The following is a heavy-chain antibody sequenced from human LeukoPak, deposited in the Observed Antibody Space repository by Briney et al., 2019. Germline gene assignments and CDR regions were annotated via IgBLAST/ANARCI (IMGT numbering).Heavy chain of an antibody. V-gene: IGHV4-59*12. D-gene: IGHD2-2*01. Sequence: KPSETLSLTCTVSGGSISSYCWSWIRQPPGKGLEWIGYIYYSGSTNYNPSLKSRVTISVDTSKNQFSLKLSSVTAADTAVYYCARTNYCSSTSCYHAGRYNWFDPWGQGTLVTVSS. CDR3: ARTNYCSSTSCYHAGRYNWFDP. CDR1: GGSISSYC. CDR2: IYYSGST. J-gene: IGHJ5*02.